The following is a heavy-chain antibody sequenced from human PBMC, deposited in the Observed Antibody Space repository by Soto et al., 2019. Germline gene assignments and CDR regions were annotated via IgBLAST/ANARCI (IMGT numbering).Heavy chain of an antibody. V-gene: IGHV3-30*03. CDR1: GFTFRSFV. D-gene: IGHD3-16*01. Sequence: QVQLVESGGGVVQPGTSLRLSCVGSGFTFRSFVIHWVRQAPGKGLEWVALTSYDGSNTYYGDSVKGRFTISRDNSKNTVDLQMDSLRVEDTALYYCARWGTTGGLDFWGQGTLVIVSS. J-gene: IGHJ4*02. CDR2: TSYDGSNT. CDR3: ARWGTTGGLDF.